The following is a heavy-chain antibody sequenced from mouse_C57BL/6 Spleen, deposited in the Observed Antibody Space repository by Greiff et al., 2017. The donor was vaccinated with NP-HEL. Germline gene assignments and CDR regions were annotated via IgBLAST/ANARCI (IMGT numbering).Heavy chain of an antibody. D-gene: IGHD2-5*01. CDR2: IWRGGST. Sequence: VKLMESGPGLVQPSQSLSITCTVSGFSLGSYGVHWIRQSPGQGLEWLGVIWRGGSTDYNAAFMSRLSITKDNSKSQVFFKMDSLQADDTAIYYCAKIAYYSNYGSAMDYWGQGTSVTVSS. J-gene: IGHJ4*01. V-gene: IGHV2-5*01. CDR1: GFSLGSYG. CDR3: AKIAYYSNYGSAMDY.